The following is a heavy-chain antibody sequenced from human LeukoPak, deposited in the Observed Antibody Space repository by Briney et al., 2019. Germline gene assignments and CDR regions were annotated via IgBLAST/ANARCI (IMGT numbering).Heavy chain of an antibody. CDR3: ARVVVPAAISF. D-gene: IGHD2-2*01. Sequence: GESLKISCKASGYKFTNYWIGWVRQMSGKGLEWMGIINAGDSETIYSPSFQGQLTISVDKSVSTAYLHWTSLKASDTAMYYCARVVVPAAISFWGQGTLVNVLS. V-gene: IGHV5-51*01. J-gene: IGHJ4*02. CDR1: GYKFTNYW. CDR2: INAGDSET.